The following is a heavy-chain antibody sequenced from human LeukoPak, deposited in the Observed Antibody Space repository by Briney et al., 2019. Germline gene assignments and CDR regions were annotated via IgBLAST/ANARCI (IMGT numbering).Heavy chain of an antibody. V-gene: IGHV4-30-4*01. CDR2: INYSGST. Sequence: SETLSLTCTVSGGSISSGDYYWSWIRQPPGKGLEWIGYINYSGSTYYNPSLKSQVTISVDTSKNQFSLKLSSVTAADTAVYFCARVKGIGWFDPWGEGTLVTVSS. CDR3: ARVKGIGWFDP. D-gene: IGHD2/OR15-2a*01. J-gene: IGHJ5*02. CDR1: GGSISSGDYY.